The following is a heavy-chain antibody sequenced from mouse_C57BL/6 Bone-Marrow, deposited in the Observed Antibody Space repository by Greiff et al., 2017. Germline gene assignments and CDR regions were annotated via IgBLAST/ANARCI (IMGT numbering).Heavy chain of an antibody. D-gene: IGHD1-1*01. CDR3: ARHQFLSTTYPRSFDY. CDR2: ISTGGSYT. CDR1: GFTFSSYG. V-gene: IGHV5-6*01. J-gene: IGHJ2*01. Sequence: EVKLMESGGDLVKPGGSLKLSCAASGFTFSSYGMSWVRQTPDKRLEWVATISTGGSYTYYPDSVKGRFTISRDTAKNTLYMQLSSLKSEDTAVYYGARHQFLSTTYPRSFDYWGQGTTLTVSS.